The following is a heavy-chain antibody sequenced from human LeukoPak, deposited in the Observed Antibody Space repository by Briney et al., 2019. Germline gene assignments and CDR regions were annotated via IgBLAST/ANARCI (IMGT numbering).Heavy chain of an antibody. CDR3: ARGRGYSSSWCPYYYGMDV. CDR2: IYYSGST. D-gene: IGHD6-13*01. J-gene: IGHJ6*02. CDR1: GGSISSYY. V-gene: IGHV4-59*12. Sequence: SETLSLTCTVSGGSISSYYWSWIRQPPGKGLEWIGYIYYSGSTNYNPSLKSRVTMSVDTSKNQFSLKLSSVTAADTAVYYCARGRGYSSSWCPYYYGMDVWGQGTTVTVSS.